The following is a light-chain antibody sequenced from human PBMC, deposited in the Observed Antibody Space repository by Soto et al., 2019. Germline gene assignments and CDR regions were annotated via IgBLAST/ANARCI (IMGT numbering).Light chain of an antibody. Sequence: QPVLTQPPSASGTPGQRVTISCSGSSSNIGSNSVNWYQQVPGTAPKLLIYSNNQRPSGVPDRFSGSKSGSSASLAISGLQSDDESAYYCASWDDSLNAWVFGGGTKVTVL. V-gene: IGLV1-44*01. CDR1: SSNIGSNS. J-gene: IGLJ3*02. CDR3: ASWDDSLNAWV. CDR2: SNN.